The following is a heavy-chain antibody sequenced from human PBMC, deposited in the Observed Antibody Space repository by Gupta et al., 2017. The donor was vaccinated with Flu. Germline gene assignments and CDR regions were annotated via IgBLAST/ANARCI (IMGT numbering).Heavy chain of an antibody. Sequence: EVRLVESGGHLVRPGGSLRLSCAASGFTFDDFGMSWVRQGPGKGLEWVSAINWNGYNSGYADSVKGRLTISRDNAKNSLYLQMNSLRVEDTALYYCLRDNSDYRGEFHYWGQGTLVTVSS. CDR1: GFTFDDFG. D-gene: IGHD4-11*01. V-gene: IGHV3-20*04. CDR2: INWNGYNS. J-gene: IGHJ4*02. CDR3: LRDNSDYRGEFHY.